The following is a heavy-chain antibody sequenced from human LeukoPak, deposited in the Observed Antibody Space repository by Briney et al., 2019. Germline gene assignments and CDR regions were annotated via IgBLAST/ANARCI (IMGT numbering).Heavy chain of an antibody. V-gene: IGHV4-34*01. CDR3: VRAYYYGSGSNYLDY. Sequence: SETLSLTCAVYGGSFCGYYWSWIRQPPGKGLEWIGEINHSGSTNYNPSLKSRVTISVDTSKNQFSLKLSSVTAADTAVYYCVRAYYYGSGSNYLDYWGQGTLVTVSS. J-gene: IGHJ4*02. CDR2: INHSGST. D-gene: IGHD3-10*01. CDR1: GGSFCGYY.